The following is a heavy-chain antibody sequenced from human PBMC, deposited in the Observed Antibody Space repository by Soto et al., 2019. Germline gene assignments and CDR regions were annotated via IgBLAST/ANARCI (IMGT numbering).Heavy chain of an antibody. J-gene: IGHJ4*02. D-gene: IGHD3-3*01. CDR1: GYTFTSYG. V-gene: IGHV1-18*01. CDR3: ARDQIRYDFWSGYYQFDY. Sequence: ASVKVSCKASGYTFTSYGISWVRQAPGQGLEWMGWISAYNGNTNYAQKLQGRVTMTTDTSTSTAYMELRSLRSDDTAVYYCARDQIRYDFWSGYYQFDYWGQGTLVTVSS. CDR2: ISAYNGNT.